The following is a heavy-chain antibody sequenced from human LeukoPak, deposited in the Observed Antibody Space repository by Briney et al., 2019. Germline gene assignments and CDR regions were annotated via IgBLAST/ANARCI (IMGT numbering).Heavy chain of an antibody. D-gene: IGHD2-2*01. V-gene: IGHV1-69*04. CDR3: ARSGIVVVPAAPPVGYYYGMDV. CDR2: IIPILGIA. CDR1: GGTFSSYA. J-gene: IGHJ6*02. Sequence: SVKVSCKASGGTFSSYAISWVRQAPGQGLEWMGRIIPILGIANYAQKFQGRVTITADKSTSTAYMELGSLRSEDTAVYYCARSGIVVVPAAPPVGYYYGMDVWGQGTTVTVSS.